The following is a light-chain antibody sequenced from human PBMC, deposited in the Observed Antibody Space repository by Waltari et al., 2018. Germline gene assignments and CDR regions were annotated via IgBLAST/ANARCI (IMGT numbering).Light chain of an antibody. CDR2: GST. CDR3: QSYDTSLRVV. CDR1: GPNLGAGYD. V-gene: IGLV1-40*01. J-gene: IGLJ3*02. Sequence: QSVLTQPPSVSGAPGQRVTISCPGSGPNLGAGYDVHWYQQLPRATPKLLIYGSTSRPLGVPDRFFGSTSGTSASLAINGLQAEDEADYYCQSYDTSLRVVFGGGTKLTVL.